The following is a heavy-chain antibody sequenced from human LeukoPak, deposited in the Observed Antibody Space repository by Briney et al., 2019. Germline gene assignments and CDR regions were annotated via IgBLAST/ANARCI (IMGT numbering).Heavy chain of an antibody. J-gene: IGHJ4*02. D-gene: IGHD1-1*01. CDR3: ARQLEGGRIFDY. V-gene: IGHV3-23*01. CDR2: INSSGDGP. Sequence: PGGSLRLSCAASGFTFSSYAMSWVRQAPGRGLEWVSKINSSGDGPYHADSVRGRFTVSRDNSKSTLYLQLNSLRAEDTAIYYCARQLEGGRIFDYWGQGTLVTVSS. CDR1: GFTFSSYA.